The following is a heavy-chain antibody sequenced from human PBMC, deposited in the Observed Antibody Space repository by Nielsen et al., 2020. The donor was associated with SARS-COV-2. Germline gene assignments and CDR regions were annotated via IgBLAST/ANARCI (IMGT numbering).Heavy chain of an antibody. J-gene: IGHJ4*02. D-gene: IGHD3-22*01. Sequence: VRQAPGKGLEWVSSISSSSSYIYYADSVKGRFTISRDNAKNSLYLQMNSLRAEDTAVYYCARAHSSGYTYYFDYWGQGTLVTVSS. V-gene: IGHV3-21*01. CDR3: ARAHSSGYTYYFDY. CDR2: ISSSSSYI.